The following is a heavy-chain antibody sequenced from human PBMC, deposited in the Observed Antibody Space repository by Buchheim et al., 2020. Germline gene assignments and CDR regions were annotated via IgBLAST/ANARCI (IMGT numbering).Heavy chain of an antibody. V-gene: IGHV1-46*03. CDR1: GYTFTSYY. D-gene: IGHD6-6*01. CDR3: ASGGAARPYYYYGMDV. CDR2: INPSGGST. Sequence: QVQLVQSGAEVKKPGASVKVSCKASGYTFTSYYMHWVRQAPGQGLEWMGIINPSGGSTSYAQKFQGRVTMTRDTSTSTVYMELSSRRSEDTAVYYCASGGAARPYYYYGMDVWGQGTT. J-gene: IGHJ6*02.